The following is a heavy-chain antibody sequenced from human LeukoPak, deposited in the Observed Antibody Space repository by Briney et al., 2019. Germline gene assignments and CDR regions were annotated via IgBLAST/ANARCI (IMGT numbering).Heavy chain of an antibody. V-gene: IGHV3-23*01. CDR2: ISGSGGST. D-gene: IGHD3-3*01. CDR3: AKGAYDFCPDY. CDR1: GFTFTSYA. J-gene: IGHJ4*02. Sequence: GGSLRLSCAASGFTFTSYAMSWVRQAPGKGLEWVSAISGSGGSTYYADSVKGRFTFSRDNSKNTLSLQRNSLRAEDTAVYYCAKGAYDFCPDYWGQGTLVTVSS.